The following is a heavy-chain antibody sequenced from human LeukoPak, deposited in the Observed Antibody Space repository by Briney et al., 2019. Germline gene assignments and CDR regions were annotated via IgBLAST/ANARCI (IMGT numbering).Heavy chain of an antibody. V-gene: IGHV6-1*01. J-gene: IGHJ4*02. CDR1: GDSVSSNSAA. CDR2: TYYRSKWYN. D-gene: IGHD5-24*01. CDR3: ARTDGYNIDY. Sequence: SQTLSLTCAISGDSVSSNSAAWNWIRQSPSRGLEWLGRTYYRSKWYNDYAVSVKSLIIITSDTSKNQFALQLNSVTPEDTAVYYCARTDGYNIDYWGQGTLVTVSS.